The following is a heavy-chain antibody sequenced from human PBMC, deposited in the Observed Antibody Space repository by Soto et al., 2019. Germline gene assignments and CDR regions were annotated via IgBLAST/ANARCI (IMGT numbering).Heavy chain of an antibody. J-gene: IGHJ5*02. D-gene: IGHD6-13*01. Sequence: LRLSCAASGFTFSSYSMNWVRQAPGKGLEWVPSISSSSSYIYYADSVKGRFTISRDNAKNSLYLQMNSLRAEDTAVYYCARETYSSSWFNWFDPWGQGTLVTVSS. CDR3: ARETYSSSWFNWFDP. CDR2: ISSSSSYI. V-gene: IGHV3-21*01. CDR1: GFTFSSYS.